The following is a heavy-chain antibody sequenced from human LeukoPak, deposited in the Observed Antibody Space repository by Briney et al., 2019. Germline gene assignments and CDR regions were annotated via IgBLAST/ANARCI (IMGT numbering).Heavy chain of an antibody. J-gene: IGHJ6*04. V-gene: IGHV5-51*01. Sequence: GASLKISCKGSGYSITSYWNGWVRQMPGKGLEWIGIIYPGDSATRYSPSFQGQVTISADKSISTAYLQWSSLKASDTAMYYCARTGSAVGTSLYYYYGMDVWGKGTTVTVSS. CDR1: GYSITSYW. D-gene: IGHD3-10*01. CDR2: IYPGDSAT. CDR3: ARTGSAVGTSLYYYYGMDV.